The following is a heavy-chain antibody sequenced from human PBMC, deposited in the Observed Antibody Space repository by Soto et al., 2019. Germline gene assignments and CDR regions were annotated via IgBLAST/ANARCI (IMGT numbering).Heavy chain of an antibody. D-gene: IGHD6-19*01. V-gene: IGHV4-39*01. CDR3: AASSSGWYGYYYYGMDV. Sequence: SETLSLTCTVSGGSISSSSYYWGWIRQPPGKGLEWIGSIYYSGSTYYNPSLKSRVTISVDTSKNQFSLKLSSVTAADTAVYYCAASSSGWYGYYYYGMDVWGQGTTVTVS. CDR1: GGSISSSSYY. CDR2: IYYSGST. J-gene: IGHJ6*02.